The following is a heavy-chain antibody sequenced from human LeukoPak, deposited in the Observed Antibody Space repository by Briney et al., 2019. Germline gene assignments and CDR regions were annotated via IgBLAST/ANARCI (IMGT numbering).Heavy chain of an antibody. CDR1: GGSISSYY. J-gene: IGHJ6*02. V-gene: IGHV4-59*01. CDR2: IYYSGST. CDR3: ARLLDPLGYRDYVSGSYRYYYGMDV. Sequence: PSETLSLTCTVSGGSISSYYWSWIRQPPGKGLEWIGYIYYSGSTNYNPSLKSRVTISVDTSKNQFSLKLSSVTAADTAVYYCARLLDPLGYRDYVSGSYRYYYGMDVWGQGTTVTVSS. D-gene: IGHD3-16*02.